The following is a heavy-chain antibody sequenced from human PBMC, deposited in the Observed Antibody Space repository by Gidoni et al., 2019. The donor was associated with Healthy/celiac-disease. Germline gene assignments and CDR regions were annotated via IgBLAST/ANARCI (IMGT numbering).Heavy chain of an antibody. CDR1: GFTFSSYS. V-gene: IGHV3-48*02. J-gene: IGHJ6*02. D-gene: IGHD6-19*01. Sequence: EVQLVESGGGLVQPGGSLRLSCSASGFTFSSYSMNWVRQAPGKGLEWVSYMSSSSSTIYYADSVKGRFTISRDNAKNSLYLQMNSLRDEDTAVYYCARDLAEQWLVARYYYYGMDVWGQGTTVTVSS. CDR2: MSSSSSTI. CDR3: ARDLAEQWLVARYYYYGMDV.